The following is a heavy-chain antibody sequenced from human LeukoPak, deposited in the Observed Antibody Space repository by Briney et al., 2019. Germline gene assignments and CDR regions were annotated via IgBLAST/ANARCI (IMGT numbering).Heavy chain of an antibody. Sequence: GRSLRLSCAASGFTFSSYGMHWVRQAPGKGLEWVAVIWYDGSNKYYADSERGRFIISRDNSRNTLYLQMSSLTAEDTAVYYCVRDLDQNDFWSGYWPDTFDTWGQGTKVFVSS. CDR2: IWYDGSNK. CDR3: VRDLDQNDFWSGYWPDTFDT. J-gene: IGHJ3*02. D-gene: IGHD3-3*01. V-gene: IGHV3-33*01. CDR1: GFTFSSYG.